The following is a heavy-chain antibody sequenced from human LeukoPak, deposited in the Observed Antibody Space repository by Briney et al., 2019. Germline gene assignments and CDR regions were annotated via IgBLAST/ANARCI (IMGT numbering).Heavy chain of an antibody. J-gene: IGHJ4*02. D-gene: IGHD2-2*01. V-gene: IGHV3-20*04. CDR1: GFGFGDHG. Sequence: GGSLRLSCSASGFGFGDHGMSWVRQVPGKGLEWISGINWSGGSTGYADPVRGRFTISRDNAKNSLYLQMDSLTAEDTALYYCARAPITSPFYFDHWGQGTLVTVSS. CDR3: ARAPITSPFYFDH. CDR2: INWSGGST.